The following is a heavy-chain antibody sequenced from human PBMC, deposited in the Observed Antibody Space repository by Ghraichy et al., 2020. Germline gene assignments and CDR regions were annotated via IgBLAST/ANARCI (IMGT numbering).Heavy chain of an antibody. D-gene: IGHD4-23*01. Sequence: GGSLRLSCAASGFTFSTYNMNWVRQAPGKGLEWVSFISTSSTYIYYADSLKGRFTISRDNAKNSLYLQMNSLRAEDTAVYYCARGVGGNSHFDYWGQGTLVTVSS. J-gene: IGHJ4*02. CDR2: ISTSSTYI. CDR1: GFTFSTYN. V-gene: IGHV3-21*01. CDR3: ARGVGGNSHFDY.